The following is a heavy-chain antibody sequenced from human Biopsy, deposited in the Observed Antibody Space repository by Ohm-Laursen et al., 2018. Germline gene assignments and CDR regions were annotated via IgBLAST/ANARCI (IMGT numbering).Heavy chain of an antibody. CDR3: AKEEPPQGYDFWSGHYYYFDY. Sequence: SLRLSCAASAVPLSGYSMNWVRQAPGKGLEWVSSISASSSYIYYADSVKGRFTVSKENGKNSLYLHMNSLRAEDTAVYYCAKEEPPQGYDFWSGHYYYFDYWGQGTLVTVSS. V-gene: IGHV3-21*04. CDR2: ISASSSYI. D-gene: IGHD3-3*01. CDR1: AVPLSGYS. J-gene: IGHJ4*02.